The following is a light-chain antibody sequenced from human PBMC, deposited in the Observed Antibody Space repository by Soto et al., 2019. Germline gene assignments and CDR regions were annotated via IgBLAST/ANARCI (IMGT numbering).Light chain of an antibody. J-gene: IGKJ5*01. CDR1: QSISSS. Sequence: EIVMTQSSATLSVSPWEGATLSCKASQSISSSLASYQQKPGQAPRLLLYAASTRATGIPVRFSGSGSGTEFTLTISSLQSEDSAIYYCQQYDNWPPITFGQGTRLEIK. CDR3: QQYDNWPPIT. CDR2: AAS. V-gene: IGKV3-15*01.